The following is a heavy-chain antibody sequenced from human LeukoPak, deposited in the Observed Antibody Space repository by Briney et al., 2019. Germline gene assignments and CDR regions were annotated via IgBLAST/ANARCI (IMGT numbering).Heavy chain of an antibody. CDR1: GGSISSSSYY. CDR2: IYYSGST. CDR3: ARDRRGQWLRMGYYFDY. J-gene: IGHJ4*02. V-gene: IGHV4-39*07. Sequence: SETLSLTCTVSGGSISSSSYYWGWIRQPPGKGLEWIGSIYYSGSTYYNPSLKSRVTISVDTSKNQFSLKLSSVTAADTAVYYCARDRRGQWLRMGYYFDYWGQGTLVTVSS. D-gene: IGHD6-19*01.